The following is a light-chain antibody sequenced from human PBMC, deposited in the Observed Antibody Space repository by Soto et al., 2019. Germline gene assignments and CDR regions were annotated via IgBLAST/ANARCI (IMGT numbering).Light chain of an antibody. CDR2: GAS. V-gene: IGKV3-20*01. J-gene: IGKJ1*01. CDR1: QSVSSSY. CDR3: QQYGSSPWT. Sequence: EIVLTQSPGTLSLSPGERATLSCRASQSVSSSYLAWYQQKPGQAPRLLIYGASGRATGIPDRFSGSGSGTEFTLTISSLQSEDFAVYYCQQYGSSPWTFGQGTKVDIK.